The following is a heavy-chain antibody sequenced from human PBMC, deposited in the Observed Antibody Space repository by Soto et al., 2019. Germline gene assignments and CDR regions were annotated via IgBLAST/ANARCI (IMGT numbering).Heavy chain of an antibody. D-gene: IGHD6-19*01. CDR1: GFTCGREA. V-gene: IGHV3-23*01. Sequence: AGGSLRLSWAASGFTCGREAMSGVRQAPGKGLEWVSAISGSGGRTYYADSVKGGFTISRDNSKNTLYLQMNSVRAEDTAVYYCAKDKCVTCGWGDALLGYYYYVTAVPRHGTTVTGSS. CDR3: AKDKCVTCGWGDALLGYYYYVTAV. CDR2: ISGSGGRT. J-gene: IGHJ6*02.